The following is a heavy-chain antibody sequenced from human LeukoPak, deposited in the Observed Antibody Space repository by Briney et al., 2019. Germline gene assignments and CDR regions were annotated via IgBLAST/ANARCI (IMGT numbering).Heavy chain of an antibody. J-gene: IGHJ4*02. CDR2: IYYSGGT. CDR1: GGSISSYY. V-gene: IGHV4-59*01. Sequence: PSETLSLTCTVSGGSISSYYWTWIRQPPGKGLEWIGYIYYSGGTNYNPSLKSRVTISVDTSKNQFSLRLSSVTAADTAVYYCARRATSGLFDYWGQGTLVTVSS. CDR3: ARRATSGLFDY. D-gene: IGHD1-1*01.